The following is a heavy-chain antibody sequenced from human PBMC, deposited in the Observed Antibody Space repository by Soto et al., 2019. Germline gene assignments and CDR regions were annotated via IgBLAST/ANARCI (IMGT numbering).Heavy chain of an antibody. J-gene: IGHJ4*02. V-gene: IGHV3-30-3*01. D-gene: IGHD3-16*01. CDR3: ARSIVLITPLEY. CDR2: ISYDGSRK. Sequence: QVHLEESGGGVVQPGRSLRLSCAASGFTFTSYPYHWVRQAPGKGLEWVALISYDGSRKYYAASVTGRFTISRDNSKNTVYLQMNSLREDDTAVYYCARSIVLITPLEYWGQGTLVTVSS. CDR1: GFTFTSYP.